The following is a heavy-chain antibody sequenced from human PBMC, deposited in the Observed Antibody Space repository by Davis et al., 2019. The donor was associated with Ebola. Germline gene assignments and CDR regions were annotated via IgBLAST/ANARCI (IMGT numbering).Heavy chain of an antibody. Sequence: PSETLSLTCSVSGASIGSTTHYWAWVRQPPGKGLEYIGSIHFRAMTYYNPSLKSRVTISVATSKNHFSLKMMSVTAAATAVYYCARDPSGGTYFRWFDPWGQGALVIVSS. D-gene: IGHD2-8*02. CDR1: GASIGSTTHY. CDR2: IHFRAMT. J-gene: IGHJ5*02. V-gene: IGHV4-39*07. CDR3: ARDPSGGTYFRWFDP.